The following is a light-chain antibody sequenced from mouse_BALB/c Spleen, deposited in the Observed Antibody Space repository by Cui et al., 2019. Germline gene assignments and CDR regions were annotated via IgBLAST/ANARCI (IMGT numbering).Light chain of an antibody. J-gene: IGKJ1*01. V-gene: IGKV12-98*01. CDR2: AAP. CDR3: QQLYSTPWT. Sequence: DIPMSQSPASHSASLGESVTITCLASPTIGPWLAWYQQKPESSPQLLSYAAPSLADGVPSRFSGSGSGTKFSFKISSLQGEDFVNNYCQQLYSTPWTFGGGTKLEIK. CDR1: PTIGPW.